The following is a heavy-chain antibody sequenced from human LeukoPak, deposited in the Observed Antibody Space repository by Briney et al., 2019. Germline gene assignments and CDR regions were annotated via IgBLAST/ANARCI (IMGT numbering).Heavy chain of an antibody. CDR1: GFTFSSYA. CDR2: ISGSGGST. D-gene: IGHD5-24*01. CDR3: AKGSERWLQFPGY. J-gene: IGHJ4*02. V-gene: IGHV3-23*01. Sequence: GGSLRLSCAASGFTFSSYAMSWVRQAPGKGLEWVSAISGSGGSTYYADSVKGRFTISRDKSKNTLYLQMNSLRAEDTAVYYCAKGSERWLQFPGYWGQGTLVTVSS.